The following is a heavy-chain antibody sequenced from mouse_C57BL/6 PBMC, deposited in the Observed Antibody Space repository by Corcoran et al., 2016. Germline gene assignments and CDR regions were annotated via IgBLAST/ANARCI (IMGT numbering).Heavy chain of an antibody. D-gene: IGHD1-1*01. CDR2: INTYSGVP. CDR3: ARVYGSSYDAMDY. J-gene: IGHJ4*01. Sequence: QIQLVQSGPELKKPGETVKISCKASGYTFTTYGMSWVKQAPGKGLKWMGWINTYSGVPTYADDFKGRFAFSLETSASTAYLQINNLKNEDTATYFCARVYGSSYDAMDYWGQGTSVTVSS. CDR1: GYTFTTYG. V-gene: IGHV9-3*01.